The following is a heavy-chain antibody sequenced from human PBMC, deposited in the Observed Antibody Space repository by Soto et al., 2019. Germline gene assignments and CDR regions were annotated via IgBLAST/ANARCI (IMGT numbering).Heavy chain of an antibody. CDR3: ARVRREYDNSGPVDY. CDR1: GGSISSGDYS. V-gene: IGHV4-30-2*01. Sequence: QLQLQESGSGLVKPSHTLSLTCAVSGGSISSGDYSWNWIRQPPGKGLEWIGYIYYGGSTYYNPSLQSRVTMSVDRSRNQFSLKLNSVTAADTAVYYCARVRREYDNSGPVDYWGQGTLVTVSS. D-gene: IGHD3-22*01. CDR2: IYYGGST. J-gene: IGHJ4*02.